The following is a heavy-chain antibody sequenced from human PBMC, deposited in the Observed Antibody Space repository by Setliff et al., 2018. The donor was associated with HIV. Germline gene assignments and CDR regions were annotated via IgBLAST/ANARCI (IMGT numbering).Heavy chain of an antibody. CDR1: GYGFSSYW. J-gene: IGHJ3*02. CDR2: IYPGDSDT. D-gene: IGHD1-1*01. Sequence: GESLKISCKGSGYGFSSYWIGWVRQMPGKGLEWMGLIYPGDSDTRYNPSFQGQATISADQSITSAYLQWSSLRPSDTAIYYCAREIRTIEGGALDIWGQGTLVTVSS. CDR3: AREIRTIEGGALDI. V-gene: IGHV5-51*01.